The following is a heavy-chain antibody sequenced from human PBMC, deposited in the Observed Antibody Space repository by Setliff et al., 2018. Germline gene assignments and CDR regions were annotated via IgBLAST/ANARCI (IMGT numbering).Heavy chain of an antibody. CDR3: ARGLIAYASWYPNKHTYYSYMDV. CDR2: INPSGENT. Sequence: EASVKVSCKASGYTLSHYYMHWVRQAPGQGLEWMGLINPSGENTNYAQKFQGRVNMTRDTSTSTVYMELRSLKSEDTATYFCARGLIAYASWYPNKHTYYSYMDVWGKGTPVTVSS. V-gene: IGHV1-46*01. D-gene: IGHD6-13*01. J-gene: IGHJ6*03. CDR1: GYTLSHYY.